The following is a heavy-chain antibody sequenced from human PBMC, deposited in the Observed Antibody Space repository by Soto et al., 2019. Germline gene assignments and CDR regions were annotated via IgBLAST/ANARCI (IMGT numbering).Heavy chain of an antibody. J-gene: IGHJ4*02. CDR1: GGSISSSTYY. V-gene: IGHV4-39*01. D-gene: IGHD5-18*01. CDR3: ATRSDYSYGFSFDY. Sequence: LSLTCSVSGGSISSSTYYWGWIRQPPGKGLEWIGSFYYSGSTYYNPSLKSRVTISVDASKNQFSLRLSSVTAADTAVYYCATRSDYSYGFSFDYWGQGTLVTSPQ. CDR2: FYYSGST.